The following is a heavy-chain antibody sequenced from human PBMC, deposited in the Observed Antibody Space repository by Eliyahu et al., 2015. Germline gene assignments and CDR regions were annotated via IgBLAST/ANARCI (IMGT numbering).Heavy chain of an antibody. V-gene: IGHV4-59*01. CDR1: GGSXSSYY. CDR3: ARSSGFGDHDLENDAFDI. CDR2: IYYSGST. Sequence: QVQLQESGPGXVKPSETLSLTCTVXGGSXSSYYWSWIRQPPGKGLEWIGYIYYSGSTNYNPSLKSRVTISVDTSKNQFSLKLSSVTAADTAVYYCARSSGFGDHDLENDAFDIWGQGTMVTVSS. D-gene: IGHD3-10*01. J-gene: IGHJ3*02.